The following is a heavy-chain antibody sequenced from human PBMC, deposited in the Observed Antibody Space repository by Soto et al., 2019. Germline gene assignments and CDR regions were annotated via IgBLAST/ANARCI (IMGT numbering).Heavy chain of an antibody. CDR3: ARDRSNSPDYFDY. CDR2: IYYSGKT. Sequence: PSETLSLTCTVSGGSISSDDYYWTWIRQPPGKGLEWIGYIYYSGKTNSNPSLERRLSISINRYKNQYSLTLSSGRAADTALYYCARDRSNSPDYFDYWGQGTLVTVAS. V-gene: IGHV4-30-4*02. J-gene: IGHJ4*02. D-gene: IGHD6-6*01. CDR1: GGSISSDDYY.